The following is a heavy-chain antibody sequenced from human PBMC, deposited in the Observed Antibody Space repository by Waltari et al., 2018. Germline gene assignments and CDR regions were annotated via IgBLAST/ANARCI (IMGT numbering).Heavy chain of an antibody. Sequence: QVQLVQSGAGVKQPGSSVKVSCKASGGTFSSYAISWVRQAPGQGLEWMGGIIPIFGTANYAQKFQGRVTINADESTSTAYMELSSLRSEDTAVYYCAREGDGILTGQPFDYWGQGTLVTVSS. CDR3: AREGDGILTGQPFDY. CDR1: GGTFSSYA. V-gene: IGHV1-69*01. D-gene: IGHD3-9*01. J-gene: IGHJ4*02. CDR2: IIPIFGTA.